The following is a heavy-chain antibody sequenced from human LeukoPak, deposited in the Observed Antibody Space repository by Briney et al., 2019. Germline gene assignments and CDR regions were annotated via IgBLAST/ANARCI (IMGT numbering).Heavy chain of an antibody. D-gene: IGHD2-2*01. CDR1: GFTFSNAW. Sequence: GGSLRLSCAASGFTFSNAWMSWVRQAPGKGLEWVGRIKSKTDGGTTEYAAPVKGRFTISRDDLKNTLYLDINSLRTEDTAVYYCTTAGPAYCSSTSCSLDYWGQGTLVTVSS. V-gene: IGHV3-15*01. J-gene: IGHJ4*02. CDR3: TTAGPAYCSSTSCSLDY. CDR2: IKSKTDGGTT.